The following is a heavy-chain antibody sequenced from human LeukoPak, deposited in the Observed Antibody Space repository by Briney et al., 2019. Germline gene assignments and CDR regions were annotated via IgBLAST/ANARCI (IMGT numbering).Heavy chain of an antibody. V-gene: IGHV4-31*03. D-gene: IGHD2-2*01. Sequence: PSETLSLTCTVSGGSISSGGYYWSWIRQHPGKGLEWIGYIYYSGSTYYNPSFKSRVTISVDTSKNQFSLKLSSVTAADTAVYYCARGPGYCSSTSCHRLYYFDYWGQGTLVTVSS. J-gene: IGHJ4*02. CDR3: ARGPGYCSSTSCHRLYYFDY. CDR1: GGSISSGGYY. CDR2: IYYSGST.